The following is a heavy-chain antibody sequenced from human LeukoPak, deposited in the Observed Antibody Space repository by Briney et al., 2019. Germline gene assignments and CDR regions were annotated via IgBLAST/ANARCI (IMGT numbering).Heavy chain of an antibody. J-gene: IGHJ6*02. CDR3: ASLSSTTYYYYGMDV. CDR2: ISSSSSYI. V-gene: IGHV3-21*01. Sequence: GSLRLSCAASGFTFSSHSMNWVRQAPGKGLEWVSSISSSSSYIYYADSVKGRFTISRDNAKNSLYLQMNSLRAEDTAVYYCASLSSTTYYYYGMDVWGQGTTVTVSS. D-gene: IGHD2-2*01. CDR1: GFTFSSHS.